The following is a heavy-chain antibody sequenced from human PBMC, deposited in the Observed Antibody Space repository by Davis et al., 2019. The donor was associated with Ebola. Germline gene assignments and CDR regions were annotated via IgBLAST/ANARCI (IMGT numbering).Heavy chain of an antibody. J-gene: IGHJ6*02. V-gene: IGHV4-39*01. CDR3: ARGLFWSGLDV. Sequence: SETLSLTCTVSGGSISSYYWGWIRQPPGKGLEWIGSIYYSGSTYYNPSLKSRVTISVDTSKNQFSLKLSSVTAADTAVYYCARGLFWSGLDVWGQGTTVTVSS. CDR1: GGSISSYY. CDR2: IYYSGST. D-gene: IGHD1-1*01.